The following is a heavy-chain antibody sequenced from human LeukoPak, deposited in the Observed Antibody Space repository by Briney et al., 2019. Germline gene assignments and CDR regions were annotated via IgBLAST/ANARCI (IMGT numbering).Heavy chain of an antibody. CDR2: FDPEDGET. D-gene: IGHD3-22*01. V-gene: IGHV1-24*01. CDR1: GYTFTSYY. CDR3: ATDYDSSGYYRVGYFDL. Sequence: ASVKVSCKASGYTFTSYYMHWVRQAPGQGLEWMGGFDPEDGETIYAQKFQGRVTMTEDTSTDTAYMELSSLRSEDTAVYYCATDYDSSGYYRVGYFDLWGRGTLVTVSS. J-gene: IGHJ2*01.